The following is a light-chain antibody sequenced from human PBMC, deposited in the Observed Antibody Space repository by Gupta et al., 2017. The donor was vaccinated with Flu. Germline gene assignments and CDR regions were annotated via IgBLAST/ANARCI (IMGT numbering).Light chain of an antibody. Sequence: EVVLTQSPATLSLSPWERATLSCRASQSVKGALAWYQQKPGQAPRLLVYDASNRAAGIPVKFSGSGSGTDFTLTISNLEPEDFAVYYCQQRADWPLTFGGGTKVEIK. CDR2: DAS. CDR1: QSVKGA. V-gene: IGKV3-11*01. J-gene: IGKJ4*01. CDR3: QQRADWPLT.